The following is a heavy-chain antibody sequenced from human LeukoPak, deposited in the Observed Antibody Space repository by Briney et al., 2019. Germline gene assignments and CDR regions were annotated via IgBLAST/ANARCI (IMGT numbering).Heavy chain of an antibody. CDR2: INSNTGNP. Sequence: ASVKVSCKASGYTFTSYAMNWVRQAPGQGLEWMGWINSNTGNPTYAQGFTGRFVFSLDTSVSTAYLQICSLKAEDTAVYYCAGEDTAMGDAFDIWGQGTMVTVSS. J-gene: IGHJ3*02. CDR1: GYTFTSYA. D-gene: IGHD5-18*01. CDR3: AGEDTAMGDAFDI. V-gene: IGHV7-4-1*01.